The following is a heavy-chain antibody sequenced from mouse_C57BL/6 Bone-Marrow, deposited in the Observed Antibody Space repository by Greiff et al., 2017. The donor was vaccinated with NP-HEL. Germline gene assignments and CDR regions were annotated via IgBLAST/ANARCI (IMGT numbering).Heavy chain of an antibody. CDR3: ARREWAWFAY. CDR2: IYPRSGNT. CDR1: GYTFTSYG. V-gene: IGHV1-81*01. Sequence: VQLQQSGAELARPGASVKLSCKASGYTFTSYGISWVKQRPGQGLEWIGEIYPRSGNTYYNEKFKGKATLTADKSSSTAYMELRSLTSEDSAVYFCARREWAWFAYWGQGTLVTVSA. J-gene: IGHJ3*01.